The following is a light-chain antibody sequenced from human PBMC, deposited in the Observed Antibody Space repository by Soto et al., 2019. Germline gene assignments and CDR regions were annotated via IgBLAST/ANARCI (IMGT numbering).Light chain of an antibody. CDR1: QGIRHD. Sequence: DIQMTQSPSFLSASVGDRVTITCRASQGIRHDLDWFQQKPAKATERLIYAASSLQSGVPSRFSGSGSGTEFTLTNSSLQAEDVATDYCLQYNTYPWTFGQVNKVEIK. CDR3: LQYNTYPWT. CDR2: AAS. V-gene: IGKV1-17*01. J-gene: IGKJ1*01.